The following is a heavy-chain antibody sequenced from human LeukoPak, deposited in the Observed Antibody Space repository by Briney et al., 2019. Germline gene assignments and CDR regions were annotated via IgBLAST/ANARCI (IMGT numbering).Heavy chain of an antibody. CDR3: ARSRYSSSPWDYYYYGMDV. CDR1: GYTFTSYA. V-gene: IGHV7-4-1*02. CDR2: INANTGNP. J-gene: IGHJ6*02. Sequence: ASVKVSCKASGYTFTSYAMNWVRQAPGQGLEWMGWINANTGNPTYAQGFTGRFVFSLDTSVGTAYLQISSLKAEDTAVYYCARSRYSSSPWDYYYYGMDVWGQGTTVTVSS. D-gene: IGHD6-6*01.